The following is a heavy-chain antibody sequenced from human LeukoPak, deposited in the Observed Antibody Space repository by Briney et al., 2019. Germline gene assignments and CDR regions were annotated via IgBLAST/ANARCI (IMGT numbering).Heavy chain of an antibody. CDR1: GYTFTNYD. CDR3: ARELKSDYSPFDY. V-gene: IGHV1-8*02. CDR2: MNPNSDNT. Sequence: ASVKVSCKASGYTFTNYDINWVRQATGQGLEWMGWMNPNSDNTGYAQKFQGRVTMTSNTSISTVYMELTSLTSEDTAVYYCARELKSDYSPFDYWGQGTLVTVSS. J-gene: IGHJ4*02. D-gene: IGHD4-11*01.